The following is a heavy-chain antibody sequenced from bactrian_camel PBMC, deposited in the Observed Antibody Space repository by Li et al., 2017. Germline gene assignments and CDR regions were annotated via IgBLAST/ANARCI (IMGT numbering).Heavy chain of an antibody. V-gene: IGHV3S55*01. D-gene: IGHD2*01. CDR2: IMILGATT. J-gene: IGHJ4*01. CDR1: GITEGTNC. CDR3: AAGSGVILPLDSNEYNH. Sequence: HVQLVESGGGSVQAGGSLRLSCEVSGITEGTNCIGWFRQDPGKEREGVAAIMILGATTYYTDSVKGQFTVSKDGAKNTLYLQMISLKPEDTAMYYCAAGSGVILPLDSNEYNHWGQGTQVTVS.